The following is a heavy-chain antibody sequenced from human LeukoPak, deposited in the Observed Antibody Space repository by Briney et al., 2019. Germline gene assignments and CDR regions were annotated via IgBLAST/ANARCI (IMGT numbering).Heavy chain of an antibody. J-gene: IGHJ6*04. CDR2: IIPIFGTA. D-gene: IGHD2-2*01. Sequence: SVKVSCKASGGTFSSYAISWVRQAPGQGLEWMGGIIPIFGTANYAQKFQGRVTITADESTSTAYMELSSLRSEDTAVYYCARDQSVRSIVVVPAAMGDDYYYGMDVWGKGTTVTVSS. CDR3: ARDQSVRSIVVVPAAMGDDYYYGMDV. V-gene: IGHV1-69*13. CDR1: GGTFSSYA.